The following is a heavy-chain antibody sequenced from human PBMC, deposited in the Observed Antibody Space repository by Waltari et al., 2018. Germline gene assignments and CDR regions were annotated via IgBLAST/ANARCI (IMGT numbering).Heavy chain of an antibody. Sequence: QVQLQQWGAGLLKPSETLSLTCAVYGGSFSGYYWRWIRQPPGRGLEWIGEINHSGSTNYNPSLKSRVTISVDTSKNQFSLKLSSVTAADTAVYYCARDRRVVPAATFYYYYYMDVWGKGTTVTVSS. CDR2: INHSGST. CDR1: GGSFSGYY. D-gene: IGHD2-2*01. CDR3: ARDRRVVPAATFYYYYYMDV. V-gene: IGHV4-34*01. J-gene: IGHJ6*03.